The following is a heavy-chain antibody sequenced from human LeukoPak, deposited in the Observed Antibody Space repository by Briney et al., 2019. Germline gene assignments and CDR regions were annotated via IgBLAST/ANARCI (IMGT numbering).Heavy chain of an antibody. D-gene: IGHD3-9*01. CDR3: AKVLDYDILTGTSPFDY. V-gene: IGHV3-23*01. Sequence: GGSLRLSCAASGFTFSSYAMSWVRQAPGKGLEWVSAISGSGGSTYYADSVKGRFTISRDNSKNTLYLQMNSLRAEDTAVYYCAKVLDYDILTGTSPFDYWGQGTLVTVSS. CDR1: GFTFSSYA. J-gene: IGHJ4*02. CDR2: ISGSGGST.